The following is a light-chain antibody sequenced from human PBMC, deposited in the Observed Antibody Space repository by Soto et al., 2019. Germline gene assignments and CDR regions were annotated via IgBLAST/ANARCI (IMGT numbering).Light chain of an antibody. CDR2: SNN. CDR3: AAWDDSLNGFSWV. CDR1: SSNIGSNT. Sequence: QSVLTQPPSASGTPGQRVTISCSGSSSNIGSNTVNWYQQLPGTAPKLLIYSNNQRPSGVPDRLSGSKSGTSASLAISGLQSEDEADYYCAAWDDSLNGFSWVFGGGTKLTVL. V-gene: IGLV1-44*01. J-gene: IGLJ3*02.